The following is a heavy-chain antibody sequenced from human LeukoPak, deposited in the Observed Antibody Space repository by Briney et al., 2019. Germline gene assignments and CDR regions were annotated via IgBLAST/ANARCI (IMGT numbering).Heavy chain of an antibody. CDR1: GGSISGYY. CDR2: INHSGST. V-gene: IGHV4-34*01. CDR3: ARGSYTYYYGSGSYPY. J-gene: IGHJ4*02. Sequence: PSETLSLTCTVSGGSISGYYWSWIRQPPGKGLEWIGEINHSGSTNYNPSLKSRVTISVDTSKNQFSLKLSSVTAADTAVYYCARGSYTYYYGSGSYPYWGQGTLVTVSS. D-gene: IGHD3-10*01.